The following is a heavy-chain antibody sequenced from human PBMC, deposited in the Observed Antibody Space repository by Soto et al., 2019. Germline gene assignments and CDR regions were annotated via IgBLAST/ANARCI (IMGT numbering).Heavy chain of an antibody. CDR3: ARAGGVRYYGSGSYNWFDP. Sequence: SETLSLTCPVSGGSISSYYWSWIRQPPGKGLEWIGYIYYSGSTNYNPSLKSRVTISVDTSKNQFSLKLSSVTAADTAVYYCARAGGVRYYGSGSYNWFDPWGQGTLVTVSS. J-gene: IGHJ5*02. CDR2: IYYSGST. V-gene: IGHV4-59*01. CDR1: GGSISSYY. D-gene: IGHD3-10*01.